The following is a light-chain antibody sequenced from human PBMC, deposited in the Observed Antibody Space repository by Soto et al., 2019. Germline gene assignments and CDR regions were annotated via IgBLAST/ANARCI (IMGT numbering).Light chain of an antibody. CDR1: SNDVGGHKY. CDR2: EVS. V-gene: IGLV2-14*01. Sequence: QSALTQPASVSGSPGQSITISCTGSSNDVGGHKYVSWYQQYPGKAPKRIIFEVSERPSGVSHRFSGSKSGNTASLTISGLQVEDEADYYCSSYTFSSTYLFGTGTKVTVL. CDR3: SSYTFSSTYL. J-gene: IGLJ1*01.